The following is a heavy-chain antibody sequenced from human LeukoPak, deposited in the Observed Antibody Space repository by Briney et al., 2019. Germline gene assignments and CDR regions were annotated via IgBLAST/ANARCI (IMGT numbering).Heavy chain of an antibody. CDR2: ISTSGSTT. J-gene: IGHJ4*02. V-gene: IGHV3-48*03. CDR1: GFAFSDYE. CDR3: ARGALHVFDY. Sequence: GGSLRLSCAASGFAFSDYEINWVRQAPGKGLEWVSCISTSGSTTYYADSVKGRFTISRDNAKNSLFLQMNTLTAEDTAVYYCARGALHVFDYWGQGTPVTVSS. D-gene: IGHD3-10*02.